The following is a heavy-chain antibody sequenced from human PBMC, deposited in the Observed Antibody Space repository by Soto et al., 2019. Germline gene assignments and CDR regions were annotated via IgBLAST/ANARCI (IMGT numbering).Heavy chain of an antibody. Sequence: QVQLVQSGAEVKKPGASVKVSCKASGYTFTSYGISWVRQAPGQGLEWMGWISTYNGNTKYAQKLQGRVTMTTDTTPGTAYRGRRGRRSDDRAGFYGAGERVRGGGSDYGGQGTLVTVSS. J-gene: IGHJ4*02. CDR1: GYTFTSYG. V-gene: IGHV1-18*01. D-gene: IGHD3-10*01. CDR2: ISTYNGNT. CDR3: AGERVRGGGSDY.